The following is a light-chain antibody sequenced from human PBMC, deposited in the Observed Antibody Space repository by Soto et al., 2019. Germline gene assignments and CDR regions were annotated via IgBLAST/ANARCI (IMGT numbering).Light chain of an antibody. CDR2: SND. CDR1: SSNIGDNT. CDR3: AGWDDSLDGVV. V-gene: IGLV1-44*01. J-gene: IGLJ2*01. Sequence: QSVLTQPPSASGTPGQSVTISCSGSSSNIGDNTVNWYQQLPGTDPKILIYSNDQRSSGVPDRFSGSKSGTSAALAISGRQSDDEADYYCAGWDDSLDGVVFGGGTKLTVL.